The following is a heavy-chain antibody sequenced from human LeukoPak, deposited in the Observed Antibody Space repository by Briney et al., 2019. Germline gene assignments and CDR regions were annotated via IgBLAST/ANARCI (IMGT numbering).Heavy chain of an antibody. CDR3: ARPMYNSWDRFDP. Sequence: PSETLSLTCTVSGGSITNTISYWAWMRQSPGKGLEWIGSIYFNGGSTYYNPSLKARATLLLDTSSNQFSLSLRSVTAADTGVYYCARPMYNSWDRFDPWGQGTQVTVSS. V-gene: IGHV4-39*01. D-gene: IGHD2/OR15-2a*01. CDR2: IYFNGGST. J-gene: IGHJ5*02. CDR1: GGSITNTISY.